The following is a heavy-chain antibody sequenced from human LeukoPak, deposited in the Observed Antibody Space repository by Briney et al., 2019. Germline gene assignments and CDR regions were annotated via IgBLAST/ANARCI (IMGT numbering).Heavy chain of an antibody. CDR1: GGSISSFY. D-gene: IGHD6-13*01. CDR2: IYTSGST. CDR3: AREQQQLVFDY. J-gene: IGHJ4*02. V-gene: IGHV4-4*07. Sequence: PSETLSLTCTVSGGSISSFYWSWIRQPAGKGLEWIGRIYTSGSTNYNPSLKSRVTMSVDTSKNQFSLKLNSVTAADTAMYYCAREQQQLVFDYWGQGTLVTVSS.